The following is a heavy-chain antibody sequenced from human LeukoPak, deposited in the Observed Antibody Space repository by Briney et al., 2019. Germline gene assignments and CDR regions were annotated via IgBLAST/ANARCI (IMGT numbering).Heavy chain of an antibody. D-gene: IGHD2/OR15-2a*01. V-gene: IGHV3-23*01. CDR1: GFTFSDYA. CDR2: IHGHGDVT. CDR3: AKALSSAFYYFDL. Sequence: GGSLRLSCAASGFTFSDYAMNWVRQVPEKGLEWVSTIHGHGDVTLYADSVKGRFTISRDNSRNTLYLEMNSLRAEDTAVYYCAKALSSAFYYFDLGGRGTLVTVSS. J-gene: IGHJ2*01.